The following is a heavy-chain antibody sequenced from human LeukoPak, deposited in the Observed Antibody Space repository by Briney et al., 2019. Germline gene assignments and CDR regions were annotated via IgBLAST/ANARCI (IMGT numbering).Heavy chain of an antibody. CDR2: IIPIFGTA. V-gene: IGHV1-69*13. CDR3: ARDPITGTVGAFDI. D-gene: IGHD1-20*01. J-gene: IGHJ3*02. CDR1: GGTFSSYA. Sequence: SVKVSCKASGGTFSSYAISWVRQAPGQGLEWMGGIIPIFGTANYAQKFQGRVTITADESTSTAYMELSRLRSDDTAVYYCARDPITGTVGAFDIWGQGTMVTVSS.